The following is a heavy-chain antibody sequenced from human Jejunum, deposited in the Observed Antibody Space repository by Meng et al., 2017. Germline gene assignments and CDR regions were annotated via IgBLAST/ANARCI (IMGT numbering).Heavy chain of an antibody. D-gene: IGHD2-15*01. Sequence: GSLRLSCTVSGGSISRYYWSWIRQPAGKGLEWIGRINYSGSTSYNPSLKSRVTMSVDTSKNQFSLKMTSVTAEDTAVYHCARGFYCLSGSCHMDPWGQGTLVTVSS. J-gene: IGHJ5*02. CDR3: ARGFYCLSGSCHMDP. CDR1: GGSISRYY. V-gene: IGHV4-4*07. CDR2: INYSGST.